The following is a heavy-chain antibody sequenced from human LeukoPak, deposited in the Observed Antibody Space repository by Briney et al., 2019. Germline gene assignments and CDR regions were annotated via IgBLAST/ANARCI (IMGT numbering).Heavy chain of an antibody. V-gene: IGHV1-24*01. CDR1: GHTLSDLS. CDR2: FDPENGKT. J-gene: IGHJ4*02. D-gene: IGHD6-13*01. Sequence: ASVKVSCKVSGHTLSDLSMHWVRQAPGKGLEWMGGFDPENGKTVYAKNFQGRFTLTEDTSRDTGYMEVSSLRSEDTAVYYCGTKRWAAAGPIDFWGQGTLVTVSS. CDR3: GTKRWAAAGPIDF.